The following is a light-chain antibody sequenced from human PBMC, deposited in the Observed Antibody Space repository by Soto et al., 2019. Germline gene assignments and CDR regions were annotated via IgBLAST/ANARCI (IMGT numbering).Light chain of an antibody. CDR2: GAS. CDR3: QHYNNWLRT. CDR1: QSVSSN. J-gene: IGKJ3*01. V-gene: IGKV3-15*01. Sequence: EIVMTQSPATLSVSPGERATLSCRGSQSVSSNLAWYQQKPGQAPRLLIYGASTRATGIPARFSGSGSGTEFTLTISSLQSEDFAVYYCQHYNNWLRTFGPGTKVDIK.